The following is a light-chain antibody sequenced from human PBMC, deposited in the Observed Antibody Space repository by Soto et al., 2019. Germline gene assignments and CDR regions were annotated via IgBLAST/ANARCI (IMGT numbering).Light chain of an antibody. CDR1: SSDVGSYNL. CDR2: EVS. CDR3: CSYAGSSTHVV. J-gene: IGLJ2*01. V-gene: IGLV2-23*02. Sequence: QSVLTQPASVSGSPGQSITISRTGTSSDVGSYNLVSWYQQHPGKAPKLMIYEVSKRPSGVSNRFSGSKSGNTASLTISGLQAEDEADYYCCSYAGSSTHVVFGGGTKLTVL.